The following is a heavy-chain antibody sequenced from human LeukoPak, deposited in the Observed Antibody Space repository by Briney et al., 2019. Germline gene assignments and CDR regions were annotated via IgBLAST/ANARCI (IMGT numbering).Heavy chain of an antibody. V-gene: IGHV3-23*01. CDR2: ISGSGGST. CDR3: ASATTGIVGATRD. Sequence: GALRLSCAASGFTFSSYAMSWVRQAPGKGLEWVSAISGSGGSTYYADSVKGRFTISRDNSKNTLYLQMNSLRAEDTAVYYCASATTGIVGATRDWGQGTLVTVSS. D-gene: IGHD1-26*01. CDR1: GFTFSSYA. J-gene: IGHJ4*02.